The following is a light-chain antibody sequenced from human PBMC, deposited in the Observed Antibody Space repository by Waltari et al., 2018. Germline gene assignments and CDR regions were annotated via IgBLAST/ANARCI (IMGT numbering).Light chain of an antibody. V-gene: IGLV2-11*02. Sequence: QSALTQPRSVSGSPGQSVTISCTGTSRDVGGYNYVSWYQQNPGKAPKLMIYDVSQRPSGVPDRFSGSKSGNTASLTISGLQAEDDADYYCSSYAGNHVVFGGGTRLTVL. CDR1: SRDVGGYNY. CDR3: SSYAGNHVV. J-gene: IGLJ2*01. CDR2: DVS.